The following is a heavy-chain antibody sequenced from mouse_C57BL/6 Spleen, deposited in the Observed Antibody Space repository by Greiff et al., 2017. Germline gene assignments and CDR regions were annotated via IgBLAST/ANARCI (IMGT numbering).Heavy chain of an antibody. D-gene: IGHD2-4*01. CDR3: ARLDDYARYYFDY. V-gene: IGHV1-85*01. CDR2: IYPRDGST. J-gene: IGHJ2*01. CDR1: GYTFTSYD. Sequence: VKLVESGPELVKPGASVKLSCKASGYTFTSYDINWVKQRPGQGLEWIGWIYPRDGSTKYNEKFKGKATLTVDTSSSTAYMELHSLTSEDSAVYFCARLDDYARYYFDYWGQGTTLTVSS.